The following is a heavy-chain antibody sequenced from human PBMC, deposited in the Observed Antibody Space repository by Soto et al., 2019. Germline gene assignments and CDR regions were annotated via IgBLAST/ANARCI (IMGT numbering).Heavy chain of an antibody. CDR1: GFNFNDFI. CDR2: ITSNGDST. CDR3: ARDLGGSSGS. V-gene: IGHV3-43*01. Sequence: GSLRLSCAASGFNFNDFIMHWVRQSPTAGLEWVSLITSNGDSTHYADFVKGRFFISRDNTMNSLYLQMNNLRTEDAALYYCARDLGGSSGSWGQGTLVTVSS. J-gene: IGHJ5*02. D-gene: IGHD6-19*01.